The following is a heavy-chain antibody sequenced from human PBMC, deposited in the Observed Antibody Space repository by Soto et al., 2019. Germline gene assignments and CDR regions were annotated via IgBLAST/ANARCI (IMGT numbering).Heavy chain of an antibody. V-gene: IGHV3-30*18. CDR1: GFTFRTYG. CDR2: ISFDGSNQ. J-gene: IGHJ6*02. D-gene: IGHD1-20*01. Sequence: QVQLVESGGGVVQPGKSLRLSCVGSGFTFRTYGMHWVRQAPGKGLEWVAVISFDGSNQYYTESVKGRFTISRDNPKNTLYLQMRRLTRADSAFDYCAKGGNWNTNYGMEVWGQGTTVIVSS. CDR3: AKGGNWNTNYGMEV.